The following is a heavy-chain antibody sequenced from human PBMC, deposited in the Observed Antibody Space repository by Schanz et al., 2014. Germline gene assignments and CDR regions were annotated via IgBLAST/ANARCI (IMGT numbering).Heavy chain of an antibody. Sequence: QVQLVQSGAEVEKPGASVTVSCKASGYMYTSHFLHWVRQAPGQGLEWMGRINPNSGGTNYAQKFQGRVTMTEDTSTDTAYMELSSLRSEDTAVYYCATDHIAAAGSQYFYYYGMGVWGQGTTVTVSS. D-gene: IGHD6-13*01. J-gene: IGHJ6*02. CDR1: GYMYTSHF. CDR3: ATDHIAAAGSQYFYYYGMGV. CDR2: INPNSGGT. V-gene: IGHV1-2*02.